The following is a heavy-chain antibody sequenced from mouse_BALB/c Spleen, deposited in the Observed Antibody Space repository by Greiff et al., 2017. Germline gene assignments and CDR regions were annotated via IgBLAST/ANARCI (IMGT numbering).Heavy chain of an antibody. CDR3: DAWGAMDY. V-gene: IGHV14-4*02. CDR1: GFNIKDYY. Sequence: VQLQQSGAELVRSGASVKLSCTASGFNIKDYYMHWVKQRHEQGLEWIGCIDPENGDTEYAPKFQGKATMTADTSSNTAYLQLSSLTSEDTAVYYCDAWGAMDYWGQGTSVTVSA. CDR2: IDPENGDT. J-gene: IGHJ4*01.